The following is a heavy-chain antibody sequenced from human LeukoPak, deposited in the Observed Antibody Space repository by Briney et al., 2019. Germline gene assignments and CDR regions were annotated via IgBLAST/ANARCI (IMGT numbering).Heavy chain of an antibody. CDR3: ARGRSYYYGSGSYYRTTDAFDI. D-gene: IGHD3-10*01. J-gene: IGHJ3*02. CDR1: GYTFTSYY. CDR2: INPSGGST. Sequence: ASVKVSCKASGYTFTSYYMHWVRQAPGQGLEWMGIINPSGGSTSYAQEFQGRVTMTRDTSTSTVYMELSSLRSEDTAVYYCARGRSYYYGSGSYYRTTDAFDIWGQGTMVTVSS. V-gene: IGHV1-46*01.